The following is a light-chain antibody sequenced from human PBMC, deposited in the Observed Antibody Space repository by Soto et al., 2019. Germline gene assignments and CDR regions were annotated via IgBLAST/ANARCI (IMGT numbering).Light chain of an antibody. Sequence: EIVLTQSPGTLSLSPGERATLSCRASQSVSSTYLAWYQQKPGQAPRLLIYGASNRATGIPDRFSGSGSGTEFTLTISRLQPEDFAVYYCQQYGSSPLTFGGGTKVDIK. CDR2: GAS. V-gene: IGKV3-20*01. CDR1: QSVSSTY. J-gene: IGKJ4*01. CDR3: QQYGSSPLT.